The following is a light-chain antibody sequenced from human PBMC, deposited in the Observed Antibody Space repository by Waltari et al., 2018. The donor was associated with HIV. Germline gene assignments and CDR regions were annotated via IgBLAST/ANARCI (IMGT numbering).Light chain of an antibody. CDR3: QQRSSWPIT. J-gene: IGKJ5*01. CDR1: QSISTY. Sequence: EIVLTQSPATLSLSPGERAPLSCTASQSISTYLAWYQQKPGQAALLLLYGASSRATGIPARFSGSGSGTDFTLTISSLEPGDFGVFYCQQRSSWPITFGQGTRLEIK. CDR2: GAS. V-gene: IGKV3-11*01.